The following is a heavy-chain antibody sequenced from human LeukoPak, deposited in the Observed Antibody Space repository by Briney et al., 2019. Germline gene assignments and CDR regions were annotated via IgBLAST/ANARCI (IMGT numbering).Heavy chain of an antibody. CDR1: GVTVSSNY. D-gene: IGHD5-18*01. CDR2: IYSGGST. J-gene: IGHJ6*02. Sequence: GGSLRLSCAGSGVTVSSNYMSWVRQAPGKGLEWVSVIYSGGSTYYADSVKGRFTISRDNSKNTLYLQMNSLRAEDTAVYYCARDLYSYGYSVYYYYGMDVWGQGTTVTVSS. CDR3: ARDLYSYGYSVYYYYGMDV. V-gene: IGHV3-53*01.